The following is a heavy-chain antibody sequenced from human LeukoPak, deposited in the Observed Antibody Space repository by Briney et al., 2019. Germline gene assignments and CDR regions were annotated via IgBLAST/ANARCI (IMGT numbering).Heavy chain of an antibody. Sequence: GGSLRLSCAASGFTFSAYSMTWIRQAPGKGLEWLSYISSGSEDTLYADSVKGRFTISRDNAKNSLYLQMNCLTAEDTAVYYCVGPPCLRGGYCSSNSWGQGTLVTVDS. D-gene: IGHD2-15*01. CDR3: VGPPCLRGGYCSSNS. V-gene: IGHV3-11*03. J-gene: IGHJ4*02. CDR1: GFTFSAYS. CDR2: ISSGSEDT.